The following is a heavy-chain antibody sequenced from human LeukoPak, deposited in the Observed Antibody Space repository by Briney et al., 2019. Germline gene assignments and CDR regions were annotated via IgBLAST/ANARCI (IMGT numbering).Heavy chain of an antibody. V-gene: IGHV3-30*04. CDR3: ARDRGSDADYYASGTYYN. CDR1: GFTFNNYA. D-gene: IGHD3-10*01. Sequence: GESLTLSCTASGFTFNNYAMHWVRQAPGKGLDWVAAISYGGTNKYYADSVKGRFTISRDNSRDTLYLQMNSLRAEDTALYYCARDRGSDADYYASGTYYNWGQGTLVTVSS. J-gene: IGHJ4*02. CDR2: ISYGGTNK.